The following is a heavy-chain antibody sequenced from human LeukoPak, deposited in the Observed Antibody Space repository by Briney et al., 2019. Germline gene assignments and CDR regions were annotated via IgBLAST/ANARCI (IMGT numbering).Heavy chain of an antibody. CDR2: ISYDGSNK. V-gene: IGHV3-30-3*01. CDR1: GFTFSSYA. J-gene: IGHJ3*02. Sequence: GRSLRLPCAASGFTFSSYAMHWVRQAPGKGLEWVAVISYDGSNKYYADSVKGRFTISRDNSKNTLYLQMNSLRAEDTAVYYCARDPWGYGPGAFDIWGQGTMVTVSS. CDR3: ARDPWGYGPGAFDI. D-gene: IGHD3-16*01.